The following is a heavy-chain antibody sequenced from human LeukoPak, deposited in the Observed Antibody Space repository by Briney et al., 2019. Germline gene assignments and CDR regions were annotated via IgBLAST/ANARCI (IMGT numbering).Heavy chain of an antibody. Sequence: PGGSLRLSCAASGFTFSSYGMSWVRQAPGKGLEWVSAIRGSGIRTYYADSVNGRFTISRDNSKNTLYLQMNSLRAEDPAVYYCAKDRPDYYDSSGYYLRGYFDPWGQGTLVTVSS. CDR1: GFTFSSYG. CDR2: IRGSGIRT. CDR3: AKDRPDYYDSSGYYLRGYFDP. D-gene: IGHD3-22*01. J-gene: IGHJ4*02. V-gene: IGHV3-23*01.